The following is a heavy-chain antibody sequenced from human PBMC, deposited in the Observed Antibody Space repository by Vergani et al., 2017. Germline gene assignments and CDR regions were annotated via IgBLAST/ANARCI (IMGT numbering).Heavy chain of an antibody. J-gene: IGHJ3*02. V-gene: IGHV1-2*02. Sequence: QVQLVQSGAEVKKPGASVKVSCKASGYTFTGYYLLWVRQAPGQGLECMGWINPNSGGTDYAQKFQGRVTMTRDTSISTAYMELSRLRSDDTAVYFCARAYCGGDCYWRSAFDIWGQGTMVTVSS. D-gene: IGHD2-21*02. CDR2: INPNSGGT. CDR3: ARAYCGGDCYWRSAFDI. CDR1: GYTFTGYY.